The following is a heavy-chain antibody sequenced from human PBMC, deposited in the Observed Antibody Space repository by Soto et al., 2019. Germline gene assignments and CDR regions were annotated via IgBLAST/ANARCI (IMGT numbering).Heavy chain of an antibody. CDR1: GGSFSGYY. V-gene: IGHV4-34*01. J-gene: IGHJ6*02. CDR3: ARESLGSSSVFSYYYYGMDV. CDR2: INHSGST. Sequence: SETLSLTCAVYGGSFSGYYWSWIRQPPGKGLEWIGEINHSGSTNYNPSLKSRVTISVDTSKNQFSLKLSSVAAADTAVYYCARESLGSSSVFSYYYYGMDVWGQGTTVTVSS. D-gene: IGHD6-6*01.